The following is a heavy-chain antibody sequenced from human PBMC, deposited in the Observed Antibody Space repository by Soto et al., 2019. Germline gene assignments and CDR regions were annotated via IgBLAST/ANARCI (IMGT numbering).Heavy chain of an antibody. CDR2: IYAGDSDT. CDR1: GYSFSSNW. D-gene: IGHD6-19*01. Sequence: EVQLVQSGAEVKKPGESLKISCKGSGYSFSSNWIGWVRLMPGKGLELMGIIYAGDSDTRYSPSFQGQVTISVDRSISTAYLQWSSLKASDTAMYYCARLVAGRVDYWGQGTLVTVSS. CDR3: ARLVAGRVDY. V-gene: IGHV5-51*01. J-gene: IGHJ4*02.